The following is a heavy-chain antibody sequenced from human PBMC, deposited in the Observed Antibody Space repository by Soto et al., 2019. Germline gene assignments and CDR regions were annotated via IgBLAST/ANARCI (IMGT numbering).Heavy chain of an antibody. CDR3: ARDLLTQWAGTSALYGLDV. V-gene: IGHV1-69*13. CDR1: GGTFSSYA. D-gene: IGHD6-19*01. Sequence: SVKVSCKASGGTFSSYAISWVRQAPGQGLEWMGGIIPIFGTANYAQKFQGRVTITADESTSTAYMELSSLRSEDTAVYYCARDLLTQWAGTSALYGLDVWGQGTTVTVSS. J-gene: IGHJ6*02. CDR2: IIPIFGTA.